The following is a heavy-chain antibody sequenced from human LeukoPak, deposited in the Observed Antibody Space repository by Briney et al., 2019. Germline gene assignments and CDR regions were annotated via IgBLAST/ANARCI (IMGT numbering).Heavy chain of an antibody. V-gene: IGHV4-4*07. J-gene: IGHJ4*02. CDR1: GGSISSYY. Sequence: SETLSLTCTVSGGSISSYYWSWIRQPAGKGLEWIGRIYTSGSTNYNPSLKSRVTISVDTSKNQFSLKLSSVTAADTAVYYCAREDRYCSSTSCDYWGQGTLVTVSS. D-gene: IGHD2-2*01. CDR3: AREDRYCSSTSCDY. CDR2: IYTSGST.